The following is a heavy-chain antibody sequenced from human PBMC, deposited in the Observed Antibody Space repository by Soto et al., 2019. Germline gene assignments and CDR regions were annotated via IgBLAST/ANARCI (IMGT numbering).Heavy chain of an antibody. CDR2: INPNSGGT. V-gene: IGHV1-2*04. CDR3: ARDPTMWKWLGNAFDI. CDR1: GYTFTGYY. Sequence: ASVKVSCKASGYTFTGYYMHWVRQAPGQGLEWMGWINPNSGGTNYAQKFQGWVTMTRDTSISTAYMELSRLRSDDTAVYYCARDPTMWKWLGNAFDIWGQGKMVTVSS. D-gene: IGHD6-19*01. J-gene: IGHJ3*02.